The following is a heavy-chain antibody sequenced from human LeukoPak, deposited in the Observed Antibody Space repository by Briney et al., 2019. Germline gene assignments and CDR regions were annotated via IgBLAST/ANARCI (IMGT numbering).Heavy chain of an antibody. CDR1: GFTFSTYG. D-gene: IGHD6-13*01. CDR3: ARVKGGIAAAGNYFDY. CDR2: IWNDGSNK. V-gene: IGHV3-33*01. J-gene: IGHJ4*02. Sequence: GRSLRLSCAASGFTFSTYGIHWVRQAPGKGLEWVAVIWNDGSNKYYADSVKGRFTISRDNSKNTLHLQMNSLRTEDTAVYYCARVKGGIAAAGNYFDYWGQGTLVTVSS.